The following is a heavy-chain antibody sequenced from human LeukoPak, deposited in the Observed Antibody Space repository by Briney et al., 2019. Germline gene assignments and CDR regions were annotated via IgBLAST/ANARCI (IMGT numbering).Heavy chain of an antibody. V-gene: IGHV4-38-2*01. CDR1: GYSISSGYY. CDR3: ARIHSSQTYYYDSSGYYYFDY. Sequence: PSGTLSLTCAVSGYSISSGYYWGWIRQPPGKGLEWIGSIYHSGSTYYNPSLKSRVTISVDTSKNQFSLKLSSVTAADTAVYYCARIHSSQTYYYDSSGYYYFDYWGQGTLVTVSS. CDR2: IYHSGST. D-gene: IGHD3-22*01. J-gene: IGHJ4*02.